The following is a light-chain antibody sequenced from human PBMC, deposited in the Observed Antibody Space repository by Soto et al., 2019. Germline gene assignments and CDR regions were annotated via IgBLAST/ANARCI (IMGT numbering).Light chain of an antibody. J-gene: IGKJ3*01. Sequence: EIVLTQSPGTLSLSPGERATLSCWASQTVYSSYFAWYQQKPGQAPRLLIYATSSRATGIPDRFSGSGSGTEFTLTISRLEPEDFAVYYCQQYGDSFTFGPGTKVDIK. V-gene: IGKV3-20*01. CDR1: QTVYSSY. CDR2: ATS. CDR3: QQYGDSFT.